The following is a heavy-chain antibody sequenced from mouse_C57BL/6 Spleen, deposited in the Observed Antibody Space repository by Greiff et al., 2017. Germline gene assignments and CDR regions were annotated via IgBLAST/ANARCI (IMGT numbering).Heavy chain of an antibody. D-gene: IGHD2-4*01. CDR3: ARERNDYRAMDY. V-gene: IGHV3-6*01. Sequence: EVQLQESGPGLVKPSQSLSLTCSVTGYSITSGYYWNWIRQFPGNKLEWMGYISYDGSNNYNPSLKNRISITRDTSKNQFFLKLNSVTTEDTATYYCARERNDYRAMDYWGQGTSVTVSS. CDR1: GYSITSGYY. J-gene: IGHJ4*01. CDR2: ISYDGSN.